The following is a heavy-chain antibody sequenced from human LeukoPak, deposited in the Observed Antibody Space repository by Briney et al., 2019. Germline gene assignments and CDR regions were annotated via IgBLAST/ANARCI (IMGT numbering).Heavy chain of an antibody. J-gene: IGHJ4*02. Sequence: GGSLRLSCAASGFTFSSYAMHWVRQAPGKGLEWVAVISYDGSNKYYADSVKGRFTISRDNSKNTLYLQMNSLRAEVTAVYYCARDLGDYYFDYWGQGTLVTVSS. CDR2: ISYDGSNK. V-gene: IGHV3-30*04. CDR3: ARDLGDYYFDY. CDR1: GFTFSSYA. D-gene: IGHD4-17*01.